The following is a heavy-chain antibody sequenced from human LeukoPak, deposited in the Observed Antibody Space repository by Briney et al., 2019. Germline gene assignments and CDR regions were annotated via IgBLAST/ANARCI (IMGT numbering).Heavy chain of an antibody. V-gene: IGHV4-4*08. CDR3: ASRGY. D-gene: IGHD3-10*01. CDR1: RGSISSDY. Sequence: SETLCLTCTVSRGSISSDYWRWIRQPPGKGLEWVGYIYNSGDNHYYSSPQSRRTIIIDKSNNQFSHQLVTGITADTAVYYYASRGYWGEGTLVAVSS. J-gene: IGHJ4*02. CDR2: IYNSGDN.